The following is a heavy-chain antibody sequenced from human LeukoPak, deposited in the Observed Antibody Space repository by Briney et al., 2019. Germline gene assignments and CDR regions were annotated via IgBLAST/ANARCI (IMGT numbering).Heavy chain of an antibody. D-gene: IGHD6-19*01. CDR1: VYPLRTYW. CDR3: ATGSGWYYCDF. Sequence: PGGSLRLSCATSVYPLRTYWMNWVRQAPGEGLQLLASIKQDGTENHYVDSAKGRCTISRDNAKNPRYLQMGILRPDDTALYYCATGSGWYYCDFWAQGTVVSVSS. J-gene: IGHJ4*02. V-gene: IGHV3-7*02. CDR2: IKQDGTEN.